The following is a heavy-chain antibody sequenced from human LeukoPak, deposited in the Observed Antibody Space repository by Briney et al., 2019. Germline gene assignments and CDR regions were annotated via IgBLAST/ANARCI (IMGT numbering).Heavy chain of an antibody. D-gene: IGHD5-18*01. CDR3: TSNPGYSYGSLDAFDI. J-gene: IGHJ3*02. CDR2: IRSKAYGGTT. V-gene: IGHV3-49*03. Sequence: GGSLRLSCTASGFTFGDYSMSWFRRAPGKGLEWVGFIRSKAYGGTTEYAASVKGRFTISRDDSRGIAYLQMNSLETEDTAVYYCTSNPGYSYGSLDAFDIWGQGTMVTVSS. CDR1: GFTFGDYS.